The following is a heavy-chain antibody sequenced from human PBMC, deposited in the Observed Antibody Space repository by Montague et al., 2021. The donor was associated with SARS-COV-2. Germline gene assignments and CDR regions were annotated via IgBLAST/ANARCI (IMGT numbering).Heavy chain of an antibody. CDR2: MYSSGTT. D-gene: IGHD6-19*01. J-gene: IGHJ4*02. CDR1: GGSISSTSFF. V-gene: IGHV4-39*01. CDR3: ARSTSGWFIY. Sequence: SETLSLTCSVSGGSISSTSFFWAWIRQLPGKGLEWVGSMYSSGTTYYNRSLKSRVTISGDTSRNQLSVRLSSVTAADTAVYYCARSTSGWFIYWGQGTLVTVSS.